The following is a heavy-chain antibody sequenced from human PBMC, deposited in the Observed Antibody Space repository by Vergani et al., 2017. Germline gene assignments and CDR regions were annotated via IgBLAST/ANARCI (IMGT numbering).Heavy chain of an antibody. CDR2: ISGSSRTI. V-gene: IGHV3-48*01. D-gene: IGHD3-22*01. CDR1: GITFWKFG. CDR3: ARDDVDKGGY. J-gene: IGHJ4*02. Sequence: EVDLVESGGGLAQPGGSLRLSCEASGITFWKFGMHWVRQGPGKGLEWVSYISGSSRTIYNADSVKGRFTISRDNAKNSLYLQMNSLRAEDTAVYYCARDDVDKGGYWGRGTLVTVSS.